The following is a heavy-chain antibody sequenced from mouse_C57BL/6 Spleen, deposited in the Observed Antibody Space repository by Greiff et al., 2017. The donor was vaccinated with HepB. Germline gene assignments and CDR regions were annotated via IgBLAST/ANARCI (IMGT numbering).Heavy chain of an antibody. CDR1: GYTFTEYT. D-gene: IGHD1-1*01. V-gene: IGHV1-62-2*01. CDR3: ARHGFYGSSPPYAMDY. J-gene: IGHJ4*01. CDR2: FYPGSGSI. Sequence: VMLVESGAELVKPGASVKLSCKASGYTFTEYTIHWVKQRSGQGLEWIGWFYPGSGSIKYNEKFKDKATLTADKSSSTVYMELSRLTSEDSAVYFCARHGFYGSSPPYAMDYWGQGTSVTVSS.